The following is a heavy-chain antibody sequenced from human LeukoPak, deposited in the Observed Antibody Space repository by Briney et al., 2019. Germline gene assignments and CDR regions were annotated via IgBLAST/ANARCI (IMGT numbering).Heavy chain of an antibody. CDR1: VFSFTTYW. J-gene: IGHJ4*02. CDR3: ARALFPAPYPFDS. V-gene: IGHV3-7*05. CDR2: IKQDGSDK. Sequence: GGSLRLSCAASVFSFTTYWMSWVRQAPGKGLEWVANIKQDGSDKYYVDSVKGRFTISRDNAKNSLYLQMNSLRAEDTAVYYCARALFPAPYPFDSWGQGTLVTVSS.